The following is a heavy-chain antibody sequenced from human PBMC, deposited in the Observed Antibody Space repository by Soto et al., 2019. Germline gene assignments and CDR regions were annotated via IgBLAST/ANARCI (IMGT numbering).Heavy chain of an antibody. CDR3: AKEVWSGPMDV. V-gene: IGHV1-46*01. Sequence: ASVKVSCKASGYTFTCYYMHWVRQAPGQGLEWMGIINPSGGSTSYAQKFQGRFTISRDNSKNTLYLQMNSLRAEDTAVYYCAKEVWSGPMDVWGQGTTVTLSS. CDR1: GYTFTCYY. J-gene: IGHJ6*02. CDR2: INPSGGST. D-gene: IGHD3-3*01.